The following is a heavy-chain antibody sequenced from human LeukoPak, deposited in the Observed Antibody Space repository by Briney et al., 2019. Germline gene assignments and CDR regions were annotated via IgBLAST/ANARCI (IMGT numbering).Heavy chain of an antibody. J-gene: IGHJ4*02. CDR3: AKDLSYDSSGYYYDY. CDR2: ISGSGGST. Sequence: GGSLRLSCAASGFTFSSYGMSWVRQAPGKGLEWVSAISGSGGSTYYADSVKGRFTISRDNSKNTLYLQMNSLRAEDTAVYYCAKDLSYDSSGYYYDYWGQGTLVTVSS. V-gene: IGHV3-23*01. CDR1: GFTFSSYG. D-gene: IGHD3-22*01.